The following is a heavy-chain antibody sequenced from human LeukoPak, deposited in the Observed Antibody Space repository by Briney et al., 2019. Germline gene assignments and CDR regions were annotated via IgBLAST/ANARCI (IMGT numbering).Heavy chain of an antibody. D-gene: IGHD4-17*01. CDR1: GFSFSLYW. J-gene: IGHJ4*02. Sequence: GGSLRLSCAASGFSFSLYWMTWVRQSPGKGLEWVADINPDGSQKYSVDSVKGRFTISRDNAKNSLYLQMNSLRAEDTAVYYCARDGNLDYGDYHYDYWGQGTLLTVSS. CDR2: INPDGSQK. CDR3: ARDGNLDYGDYHYDY. V-gene: IGHV3-7*01.